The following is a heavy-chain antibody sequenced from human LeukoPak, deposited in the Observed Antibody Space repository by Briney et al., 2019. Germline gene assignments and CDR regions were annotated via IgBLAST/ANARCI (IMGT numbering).Heavy chain of an antibody. CDR1: GFTFSSYG. Sequence: PGGSLRPSCAASGFTFSSYGMHWVRQAPGKGLEWVAVIWYDGSNKYYAGSVKGRFTISRDNSKNTLYLQMNSLRAEDTAVYYCARDGYDILTGYPHDNWFDPWGQGTLVTVSS. CDR2: IWYDGSNK. J-gene: IGHJ5*02. V-gene: IGHV3-33*01. D-gene: IGHD3-9*01. CDR3: ARDGYDILTGYPHDNWFDP.